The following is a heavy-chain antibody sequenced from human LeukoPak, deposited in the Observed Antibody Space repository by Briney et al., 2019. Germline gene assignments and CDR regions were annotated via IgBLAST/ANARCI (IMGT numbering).Heavy chain of an antibody. J-gene: IGHJ3*02. CDR2: INSDGSST. CDR3: ARGLGIGAFDI. D-gene: IGHD7-27*01. Sequence: PGGSLRLSCAASGFTFSSYWMHWVRQALEKGLVWVSRINSDGSSTYYADSVKGRFTISRDNSKNTLYLQMNSLRAEDTAMYYCARGLGIGAFDIWGQGTMVTVYS. CDR1: GFTFSSYW. V-gene: IGHV3-74*01.